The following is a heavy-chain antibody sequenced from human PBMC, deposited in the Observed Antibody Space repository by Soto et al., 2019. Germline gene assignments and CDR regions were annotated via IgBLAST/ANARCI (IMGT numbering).Heavy chain of an antibody. D-gene: IGHD3-16*01. Sequence: QVRLVESGGGVVQPGKSLRLSCAASGFTFSNYGMHWVRQAPGKGLEWVAVISDDGSNKDYADSEKGRFTISRDNSKNTLLLQTNSLSLAGTAVYYWAQDGGFSPEGWGEYFRNWGLGTLVTVSS. J-gene: IGHJ1*01. CDR3: AQDGGFSPEGWGEYFRN. CDR2: ISDDGSNK. CDR1: GFTFSNYG. V-gene: IGHV3-30*18.